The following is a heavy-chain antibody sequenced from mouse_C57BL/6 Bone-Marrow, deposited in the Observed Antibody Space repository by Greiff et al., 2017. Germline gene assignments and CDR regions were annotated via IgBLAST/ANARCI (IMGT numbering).Heavy chain of an antibody. J-gene: IGHJ3*01. CDR2: IDPEDGET. V-gene: IGHV14-2*01. D-gene: IGHD1-1*01. CDR3: ARPYGSSYGFAY. Sequence: EVQLQESGAELVKPGASVKLSCPASGFNIKDYYMHWVKQRTEQGLEWIGRIDPEDGETKYAPKFQGKATITADTTSKTAYLQLSSLTSEDTAVYYCARPYGSSYGFAYWGQGTLVTVSA. CDR1: GFNIKDYY.